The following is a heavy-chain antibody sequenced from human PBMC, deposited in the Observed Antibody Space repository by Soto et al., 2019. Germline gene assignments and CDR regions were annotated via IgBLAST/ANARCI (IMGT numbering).Heavy chain of an antibody. CDR1: GGSINSRYW. CDR2: IYHSGST. V-gene: IGHV4-4*02. CDR3: ARDRPGPQHYFDS. Sequence: PSETLSLTCAVSGGSINSRYWWSWVRQSPGKGLEWIGEIYHSGSTNYNPSLKSRVTISVDKSKNQFSLNLSSVTAADTAVYYCARDRPGPQHYFDSWGQGTLVTVSS. D-gene: IGHD6-6*01. J-gene: IGHJ4*02.